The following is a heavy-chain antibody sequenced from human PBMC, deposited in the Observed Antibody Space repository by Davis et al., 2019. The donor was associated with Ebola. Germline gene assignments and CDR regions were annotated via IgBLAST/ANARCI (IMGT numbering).Heavy chain of an antibody. CDR3: ARANYYDSSGLIGY. V-gene: IGHV3-33*01. CDR2: IWYDGSNK. D-gene: IGHD3-22*01. Sequence: PGGSLRLSCAASGFTFSSYGMHWVRQAPGKGLEWVAVIWYDGSNKYYADSVKGRFTISRDNSKNTLYLQMNSLRAEDTAVYYCARANYYDSSGLIGYWSQGTLVTVSS. J-gene: IGHJ4*02. CDR1: GFTFSSYG.